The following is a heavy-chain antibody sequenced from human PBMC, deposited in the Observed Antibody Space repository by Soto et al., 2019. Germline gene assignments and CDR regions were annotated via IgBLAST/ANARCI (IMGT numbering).Heavy chain of an antibody. D-gene: IGHD5-18*01. Sequence: QVQLQESGPGLVKPSQTLSLTCTVSGGSIYSGGYCWSWIRQHPGKGLDWIGCISYGGSTSYNPSLKSRVTIAVATSKNQFSLKLTSVTAADTAVYYCSRGILVWGQGALITVSS. CDR1: GGSIYSGGYC. CDR2: ISYGGST. V-gene: IGHV4-31*03. CDR3: SRGILV. J-gene: IGHJ4*02.